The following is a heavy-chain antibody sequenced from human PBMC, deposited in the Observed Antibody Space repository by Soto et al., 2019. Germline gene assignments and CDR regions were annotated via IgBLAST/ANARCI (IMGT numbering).Heavy chain of an antibody. J-gene: IGHJ3*02. CDR2: IWYDGSNK. D-gene: IGHD3-22*01. CDR3: ARDRTEYYYDSSGYRNDAFDI. V-gene: IGHV3-33*08. Sequence: GGSLRLSCAASGFTFSSYGMHWVRQAPGKGLEWVAVIWYDGSNKYYADSVKGRFTISIDNSKNKLYLQMNSLRAEDTAVYYCARDRTEYYYDSSGYRNDAFDIWGQGTMVTVSS. CDR1: GFTFSSYG.